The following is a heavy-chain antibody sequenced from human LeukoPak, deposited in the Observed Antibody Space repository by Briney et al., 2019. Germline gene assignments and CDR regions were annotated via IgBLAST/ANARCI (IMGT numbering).Heavy chain of an antibody. CDR1: GGPISSYY. V-gene: IGHV4-59*01. CDR2: IYYSGST. J-gene: IGHJ4*02. Sequence: SETLSLTCTVSGGPISSYYWSWIRQPPGKGLEWIGYIYYSGSTNYNPSLKSRVTISVDTSKNQFSLKLSSVTAADTAVYYCARSPAGEVTASFDYWGQGTLVTVSS. D-gene: IGHD2-21*02. CDR3: ARSPAGEVTASFDY.